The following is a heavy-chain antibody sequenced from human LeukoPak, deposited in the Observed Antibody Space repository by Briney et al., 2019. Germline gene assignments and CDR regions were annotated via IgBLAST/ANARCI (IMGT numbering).Heavy chain of an antibody. Sequence: PSETLSLTCTVSGYSISSGYYWGWIRPPPGKGLEWIGTFYHSGSTYYNPSLKSRVTISVDTSKNQFSLKLSSVTAADTAVYYCAGDIAAGHNRIDPWGQGTPVTVSS. CDR1: GYSISSGYY. J-gene: IGHJ5*02. CDR2: FYHSGST. CDR3: AGDIAAGHNRIDP. D-gene: IGHD6-6*01. V-gene: IGHV4-38-2*02.